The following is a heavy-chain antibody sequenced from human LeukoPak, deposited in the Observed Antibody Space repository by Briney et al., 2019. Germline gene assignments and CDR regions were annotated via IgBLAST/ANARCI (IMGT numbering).Heavy chain of an antibody. CDR2: IIPIFGTA. CDR1: GGTFSSYA. D-gene: IGHD3-22*01. J-gene: IGHJ6*03. CDR3: ARDHLYFDSSGYYQGYYYYMDV. Sequence: GASVKVSCKASGGTFSSYAISWVRQAPGQGLEWMGGIIPIFGTANYAQKFQGRVTITADESTSTAYMELSSLRSEDTAVYYCARDHLYFDSSGYYQGYYYYMDVWGKGTTVTISS. V-gene: IGHV1-69*01.